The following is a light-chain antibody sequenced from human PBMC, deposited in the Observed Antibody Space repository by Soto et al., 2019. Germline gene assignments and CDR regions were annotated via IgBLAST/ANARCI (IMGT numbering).Light chain of an antibody. CDR3: QQYGISIT. CDR2: GAS. CDR1: QSVSSSY. Sequence: EIVLTQSPVTLSLSPGERATLSCRASQSVSSSYLAWYQQKPGQAPRLLIYGASSRATGIPDRFSGSGSGTDFTLTISILEPEDFAVYYCQQYGISITFGQGTRLEIK. J-gene: IGKJ5*01. V-gene: IGKV3-20*01.